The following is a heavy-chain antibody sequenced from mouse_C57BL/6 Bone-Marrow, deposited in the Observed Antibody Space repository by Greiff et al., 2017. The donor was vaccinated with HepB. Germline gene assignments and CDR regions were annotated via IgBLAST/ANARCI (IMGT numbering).Heavy chain of an antibody. CDR2: IYPRSGNT. Sequence: QVHVKQSGAELARPGASVKLSCKASGYTFTSYGISWVKQRTGQGLEWIGEIYPRSGNTYYNEKFKGKATLTADKSSSTVYMELRSLTSEDTAVYFCAILLSYFDYWGQGTTLTVSS. D-gene: IGHD2-1*01. CDR1: GYTFTSYG. J-gene: IGHJ2*01. V-gene: IGHV1-81*01. CDR3: AILLSYFDY.